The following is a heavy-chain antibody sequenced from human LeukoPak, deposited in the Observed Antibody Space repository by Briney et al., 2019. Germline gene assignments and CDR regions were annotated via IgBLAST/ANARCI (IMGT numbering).Heavy chain of an antibody. Sequence: ASVKVSCKASGGTFSSYAISWVRQAPGQGLEWMGGIIPIFGTANYAQKFQGRVTITADESTSTAYMEPSSLRSEDTAVYYCARAVGSPYYYDSSGYYGNWGQGTLVTVSS. J-gene: IGHJ4*02. CDR2: IIPIFGTA. CDR3: ARAVGSPYYYDSSGYYGN. D-gene: IGHD3-22*01. V-gene: IGHV1-69*13. CDR1: GGTFSSYA.